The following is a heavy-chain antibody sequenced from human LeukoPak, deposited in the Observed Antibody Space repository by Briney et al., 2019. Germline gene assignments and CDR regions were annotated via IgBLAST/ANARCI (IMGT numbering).Heavy chain of an antibody. D-gene: IGHD6-6*01. CDR1: GYTFTSYG. V-gene: IGHV1-18*01. Sequence: GASVKVSCKAAGYTFTSYGLSWVRRAPAEGLEWMGWISSYDGNTNYARKLKGGVTITSAESSSRASIELWSLMSDETAVYYCGREGWQQLVPGFVWFDPWGQGTLVTVSS. J-gene: IGHJ5*02. CDR2: ISSYDGNT. CDR3: GREGWQQLVPGFVWFDP.